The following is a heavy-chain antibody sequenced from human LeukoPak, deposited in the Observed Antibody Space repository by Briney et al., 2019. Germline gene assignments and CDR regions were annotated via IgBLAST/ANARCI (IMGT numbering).Heavy chain of an antibody. V-gene: IGHV1-8*01. Sequence: ASVKVSCKASGYTFTNYEINWVRQGTGQGLEWLGWMNPSSGNTGYAQKFQGRVTMTRDTSISTAYMELSSLRSEDTAVYYCFLRQQLQDYWGQGTLVTVSS. CDR2: MNPSSGNT. J-gene: IGHJ4*02. CDR1: GYTFTNYE. CDR3: FLRQQLQDY. D-gene: IGHD6-13*01.